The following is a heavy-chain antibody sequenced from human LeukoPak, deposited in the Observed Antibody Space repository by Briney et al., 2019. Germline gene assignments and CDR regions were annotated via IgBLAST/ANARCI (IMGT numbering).Heavy chain of an antibody. J-gene: IGHJ6*02. CDR1: GYTFTSYG. V-gene: IGHV1-2*02. Sequence: ASVKVSCKASGYTFTSYGISWVRQAPGQGLEWMGWINPNSGGTNYAQKFQGRVTMTRDTSISTAYMELSRLRSDDTAVYYCARSLAAGTGYYYYYYGMDVWGQGTTVTVSS. D-gene: IGHD6-13*01. CDR2: INPNSGGT. CDR3: ARSLAAGTGYYYYYYGMDV.